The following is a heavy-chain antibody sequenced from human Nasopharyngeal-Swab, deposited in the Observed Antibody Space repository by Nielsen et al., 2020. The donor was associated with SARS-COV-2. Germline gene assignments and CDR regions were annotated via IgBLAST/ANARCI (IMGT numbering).Heavy chain of an antibody. CDR1: GGSISSNSYY. CDR3: ARVGVAVAGAYNWFDP. V-gene: IGHV4-39*07. Sequence: SETLSLTCTVSGGSISSNSYYWGWIRQPPGKGLEWIGNIYYSGSTSYNPSLQSRVTISVDTSKNQFSLKLSSVTAADTAVYYCARVGVAVAGAYNWFDPWGQGTLVTVSS. CDR2: IYYSGST. D-gene: IGHD6-19*01. J-gene: IGHJ5*02.